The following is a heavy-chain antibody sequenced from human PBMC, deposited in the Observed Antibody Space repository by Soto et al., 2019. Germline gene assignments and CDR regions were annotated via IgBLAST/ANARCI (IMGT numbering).Heavy chain of an antibody. D-gene: IGHD1-26*01. J-gene: IGHJ4*02. V-gene: IGHV3-21*01. CDR3: ARDLDGSGSYPSR. Sequence: WGSLRLSCAASGFTFSSYSMNWVRQAPGKGLEWVSSISSSSSYIYYADSVKGRFTISRDNAKNSLYLQMNSLRAEDTAVYYCARDLDGSGSYPSRWGQGTLVPVSS. CDR2: ISSSSSYI. CDR1: GFTFSSYS.